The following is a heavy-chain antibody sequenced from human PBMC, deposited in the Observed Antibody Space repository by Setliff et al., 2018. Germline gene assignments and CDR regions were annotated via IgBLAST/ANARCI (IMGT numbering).Heavy chain of an antibody. Sequence: PGGSLRLSCAASGFTFSSYSMNWVRQAPGKGLEWVSSISSTSSYIYYADSVKGRFTISRDNAKNSLYLQMNSLRAEDTAVDSCAKDPLPVPATIRRFDSWGQGTLVTVSS. J-gene: IGHJ4*02. D-gene: IGHD2-2*01. CDR3: AKDPLPVPATIRRFDS. CDR1: GFTFSSYS. CDR2: ISSTSSYI. V-gene: IGHV3-21*01.